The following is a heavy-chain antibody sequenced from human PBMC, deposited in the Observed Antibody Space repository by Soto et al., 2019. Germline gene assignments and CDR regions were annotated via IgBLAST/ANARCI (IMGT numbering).Heavy chain of an antibody. CDR3: ARGGTGGYLYYFDY. J-gene: IGHJ4*02. D-gene: IGHD1-26*01. V-gene: IGHV1-3*01. Sequence: ASVKVSCKASGYSFTTYALHWVRQAPGQGPEWMGWINAGNGNTRFSEKFQDRVTLTRDTSASTVYMEVSSLRSEDTAIYYCARGGTGGYLYYFDYWGQGTLVT. CDR1: GYSFTTYA. CDR2: INAGNGNT.